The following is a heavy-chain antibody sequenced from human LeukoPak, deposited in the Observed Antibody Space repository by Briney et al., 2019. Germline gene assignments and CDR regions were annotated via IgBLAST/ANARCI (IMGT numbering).Heavy chain of an antibody. CDR2: MNGNNGNP. CDR1: GYSFTTYH. Sequence: ASVKVSCKVSGYSFTTYHVNWLRQAPGQGLEWMGFMNGNNGNPDYAQKFQGRITMTRDTSIETVYMELSSLRSEDTAVYYCATNGLPLRFFQYWGQGTLVSVSS. CDR3: ATNGLPLRFFQY. V-gene: IGHV1-8*01. D-gene: IGHD2-15*01. J-gene: IGHJ1*01.